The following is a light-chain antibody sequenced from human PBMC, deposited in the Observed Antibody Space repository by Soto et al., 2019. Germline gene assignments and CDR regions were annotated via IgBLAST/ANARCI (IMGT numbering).Light chain of an antibody. CDR2: EGS. J-gene: IGLJ3*02. Sequence: QSALTQPASVSGSPGQSITISCTGTSSDVGSYNLVSWYQQHPGKAPKLMIYEGSKRPSGVSNRFSGSKSGNTASLTISGLQAEDEADYYCCPYAGSSTFRFGEGTKLTVL. V-gene: IGLV2-23*03. CDR3: CPYAGSSTFR. CDR1: SSDVGSYNL.